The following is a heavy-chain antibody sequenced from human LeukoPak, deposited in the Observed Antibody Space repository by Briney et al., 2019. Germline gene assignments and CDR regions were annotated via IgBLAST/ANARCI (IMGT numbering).Heavy chain of an antibody. D-gene: IGHD3-22*01. CDR2: IIPIFGTA. J-gene: IGHJ4*02. CDR1: GGTFSSYA. V-gene: IGHV1-69*06. Sequence: PWASVKVSCKASGGTFSSYAISWVRQAPGQGLEWMGGIIPIFGTANYAQKFQGRVTITADKSTSTAYMELSSLRSEDTAVYYCARDLDYDSSGYYYGYWGQGTLVTVSS. CDR3: ARDLDYDSSGYYYGY.